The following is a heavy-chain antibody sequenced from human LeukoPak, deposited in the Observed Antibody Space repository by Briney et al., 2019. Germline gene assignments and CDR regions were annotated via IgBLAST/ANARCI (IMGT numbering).Heavy chain of an antibody. D-gene: IGHD4-17*01. CDR2: IYYSGST. V-gene: IGHV4-61*01. CDR3: ARDVAGDAVDY. J-gene: IGHJ4*02. CDR1: GGSVSSGSYY. Sequence: SETLSLTCTVSGGSVSSGSYYWSWIRQPPGKGLVWIGYIYYSGSTNYNPSLKSRVTISVDTSKNQFSLKLSSVTAADTAVYYCARDVAGDAVDYWGQGTLVTVSS.